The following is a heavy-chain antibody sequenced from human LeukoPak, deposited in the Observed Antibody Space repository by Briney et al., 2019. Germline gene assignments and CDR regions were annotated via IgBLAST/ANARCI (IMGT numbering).Heavy chain of an antibody. D-gene: IGHD4-17*01. J-gene: IGHJ3*02. CDR3: AKDPGDYGDNDAFDI. CDR2: ISGRGGST. CDR1: GFTFSSYA. Sequence: GGSLRLSCAASGFTFSSYAMSWARHAPGKGLEWVSAISGRGGSTSYAHSVKGRYTISRDNSKNTLYLQMNSLRAEDTAVYYCAKDPGDYGDNDAFDIWGQGTMVTVSS. V-gene: IGHV3-23*01.